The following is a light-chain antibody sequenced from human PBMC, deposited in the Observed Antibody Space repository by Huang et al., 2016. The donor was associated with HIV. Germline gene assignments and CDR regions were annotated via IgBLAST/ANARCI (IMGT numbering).Light chain of an antibody. J-gene: IGKJ3*01. CDR2: CAS. CDR3: QQSYIGLPFT. CDR1: QNISDY. Sequence: DIQMTQSPSSLSASVGDRVTISCRASQNISDYLNWYQHKLGTAPTLLIFCASNLQSGVPSRFSGRGSGTDFTLTINSLKLEDFATYYCQQSYIGLPFTFGPGTEVDIK. V-gene: IGKV1-39*01.